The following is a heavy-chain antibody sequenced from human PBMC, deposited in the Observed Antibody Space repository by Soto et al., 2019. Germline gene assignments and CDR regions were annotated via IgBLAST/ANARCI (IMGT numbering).Heavy chain of an antibody. CDR1: GGSISSNY. V-gene: IGHV4-59*01. Sequence: LSLTCTVSGGSISSNYWTWIRQPPGKGLEWIGYAYNSGSTNYNPSLKSRVTISEDTSKSQFSLKVNSMTAADTAVYYCARYRREAVAGYTLDNWGQGILVTVSS. CDR2: AYNSGST. CDR3: ARYRREAVAGYTLDN. J-gene: IGHJ4*02. D-gene: IGHD6-13*01.